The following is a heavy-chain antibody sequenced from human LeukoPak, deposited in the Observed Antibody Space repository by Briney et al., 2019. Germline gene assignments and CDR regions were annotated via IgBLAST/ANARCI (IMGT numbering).Heavy chain of an antibody. CDR2: ISGSGDST. Sequence: PGGSLRLSCAASGFTFSSYAMSWVRQAPGKGLEWVSTISGSGDSTYYADSVKGRFTISGDNSKNTLYLQMNSLRAEDTALYYCAKQGYSFVKYYGMDVWGQGTTVTVSS. V-gene: IGHV3-23*01. CDR3: AKQGYSFVKYYGMDV. D-gene: IGHD5-18*01. CDR1: GFTFSSYA. J-gene: IGHJ6*02.